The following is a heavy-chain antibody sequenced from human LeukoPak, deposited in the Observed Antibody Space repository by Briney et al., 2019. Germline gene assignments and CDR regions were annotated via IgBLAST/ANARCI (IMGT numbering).Heavy chain of an antibody. V-gene: IGHV3-21*01. Sequence: GGSLRLXXXAXXXTFSSYGMNWVXQAPGKGLEWVSSISSSSSYIYYADSVKGRFTISRDNAKNSLYLQMNSLGAEDTAVYYCASAYGDYRYYFDYWGQGTLVTVSS. CDR3: ASAYGDYRYYFDY. CDR2: ISSSSSYI. D-gene: IGHD4-17*01. CDR1: XXTFSSYG. J-gene: IGHJ4*02.